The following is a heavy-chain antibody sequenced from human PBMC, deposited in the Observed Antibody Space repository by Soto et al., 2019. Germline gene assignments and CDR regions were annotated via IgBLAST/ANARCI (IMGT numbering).Heavy chain of an antibody. CDR1: GGSISSYY. CDR3: GRSSGRNVFHF. Sequence: PSETLSLTCTVSGGSISSYYWSWIRQPPGKGLEWIGYIFYSGSTNYNPSLKSRVTISVDTSKNKFSLKLNSVTAADTAVFYCGRSSGRNVFHFRVHGTIVTASS. J-gene: IGHJ3*01. D-gene: IGHD2-8*01. CDR2: IFYSGST. V-gene: IGHV4-59*08.